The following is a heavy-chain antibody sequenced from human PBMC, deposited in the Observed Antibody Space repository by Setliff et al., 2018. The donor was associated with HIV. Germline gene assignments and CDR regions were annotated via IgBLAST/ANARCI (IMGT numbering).Heavy chain of an antibody. CDR3: VKNIGGYSSSSVFDY. J-gene: IGHJ4*02. D-gene: IGHD6-6*01. CDR2: ISSSGSTI. CDR1: GFTFSDYY. Sequence: GSLRLSCAASGFTFSDYYMSWIRQAPGKGLEWVSYISSSGSTIYYADSVKGRFTISRDNAKNSLYLQMNSLRTEDTALYYCVKNIGGYSSSSVFDYWGQGTLVTVSS. V-gene: IGHV3-11*01.